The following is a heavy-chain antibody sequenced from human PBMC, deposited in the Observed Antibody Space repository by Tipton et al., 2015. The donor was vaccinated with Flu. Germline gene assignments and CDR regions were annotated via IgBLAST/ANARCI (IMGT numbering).Heavy chain of an antibody. CDR2: INHSGST. CDR3: ARDEGGGYLDTVARAVFDY. Sequence: TLSLTCAVYGGSFSGYYWSWIRQPPGKGLEWIGEINHSGSTNYNPSLKSRVTMSVDTSKNQFSLKLSSVTAADTAIYYCARDEGGGYLDTVARAVFDYWGRGTQVTVSS. J-gene: IGHJ4*02. V-gene: IGHV4-34*01. CDR1: GGSFSGYY. D-gene: IGHD2-15*01.